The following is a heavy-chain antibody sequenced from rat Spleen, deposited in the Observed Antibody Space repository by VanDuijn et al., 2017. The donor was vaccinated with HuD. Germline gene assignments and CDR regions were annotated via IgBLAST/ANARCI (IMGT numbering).Heavy chain of an antibody. D-gene: IGHD1-6*01. CDR1: GFTFSDYF. J-gene: IGHJ3*01. CDR2: IRYEGSGT. Sequence: EVQLVESGGGLVQPGRSLKLSCAASGFTFSDYFMAWVRQAPKKGLEWVASIRYEGSGTYYGDSVKGRFTISRDNAKRTLYLQMDSLRSEDTATYYCATGPRILRLDWFVYWGQGTLVTVSS. CDR3: ATGPRILRLDWFVY. V-gene: IGHV5-22*01.